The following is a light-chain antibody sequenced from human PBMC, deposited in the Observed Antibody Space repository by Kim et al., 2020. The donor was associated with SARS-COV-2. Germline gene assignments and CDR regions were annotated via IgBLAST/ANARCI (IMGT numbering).Light chain of an antibody. V-gene: IGKV1-39*01. Sequence: GGRATITCRGSQRISSYLNWYQQKPGKAPKILIDAASSLQSGVPSRFSGSGAGTDFTLPTSSLQPEDFATYYCQQSYSTPRYTFGQGTKLEI. CDR3: QQSYSTPRYT. CDR1: QRISSY. J-gene: IGKJ2*01. CDR2: AAS.